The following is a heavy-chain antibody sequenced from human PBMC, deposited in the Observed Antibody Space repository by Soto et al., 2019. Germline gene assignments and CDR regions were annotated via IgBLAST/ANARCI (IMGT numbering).Heavy chain of an antibody. CDR2: ISYDGSNK. V-gene: IGHV3-30-3*01. Sequence: PGGSLRLSCAASGFTFSSYAMHWVRQAPGKGLEWVAVISYDGSNKYYADSVKGRFTISRDNSKNTLYLQMNSLRAEDTAVYYCARDFTDLWSGYSYYYGMDVWGQGTTVTVSS. J-gene: IGHJ6*02. CDR3: ARDFTDLWSGYSYYYGMDV. D-gene: IGHD3-3*01. CDR1: GFTFSSYA.